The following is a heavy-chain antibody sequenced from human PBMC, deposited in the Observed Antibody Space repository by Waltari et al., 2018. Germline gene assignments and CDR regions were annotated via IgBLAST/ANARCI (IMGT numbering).Heavy chain of an antibody. CDR3: AIGGGGSRLPR. Sequence: VQLVQSGAEVKNPGASLRVSCKVSGHTLSELSIHWVRQPPGKGLEWMGGFDADDGASCDAQKFQGRLTRTEDTSTDTAYMELTSLTSEDTAVYYCAIGGGGSRLPRWGQGTLITVSS. CDR2: FDADDGAS. D-gene: IGHD2-15*01. J-gene: IGHJ4*02. V-gene: IGHV1-24*01. CDR1: GHTLSELS.